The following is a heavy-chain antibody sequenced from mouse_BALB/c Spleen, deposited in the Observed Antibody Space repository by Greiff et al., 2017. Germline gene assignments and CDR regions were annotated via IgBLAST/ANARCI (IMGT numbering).Heavy chain of an antibody. CDR1: GYSITSDYA. CDR3: ARWGYGSSPDY. D-gene: IGHD1-1*01. J-gene: IGHJ2*01. Sequence: EVKLMESGPGLVKPSQSLSLTCTVTGYSITSDYAWNWIRQFPGNKLEWMGYISYSGSTSYNPSLKSRISITRDTSKNQFFLQLNSVTTEDTATYYCARWGYGSSPDYWGQGTTLTVSS. CDR2: ISYSGST. V-gene: IGHV3-2*02.